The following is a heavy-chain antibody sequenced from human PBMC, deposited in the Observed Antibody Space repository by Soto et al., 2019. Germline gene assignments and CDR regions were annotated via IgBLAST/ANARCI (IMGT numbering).Heavy chain of an antibody. V-gene: IGHV4-31*03. Sequence: PSETLSLTCTVSGGSISSGGYYWSWIRQHPGKGLEWIGYIYYSGSTYYNPSLKSRVTISVDTSKNQFSLKLSSVTAADTAVYYCARDRQLVRVAQFDYYYGMDVWGQGTTVTVSS. CDR2: IYYSGST. CDR3: ARDRQLVRVAQFDYYYGMDV. CDR1: GGSISSGGYY. J-gene: IGHJ6*02. D-gene: IGHD6-13*01.